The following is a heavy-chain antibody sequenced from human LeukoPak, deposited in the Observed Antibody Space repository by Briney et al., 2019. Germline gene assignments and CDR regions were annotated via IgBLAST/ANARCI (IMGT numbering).Heavy chain of an antibody. CDR2: ISSSSSYI. D-gene: IGHD2-21*02. CDR1: GFSFSSYT. J-gene: IGHJ4*02. V-gene: IGHV3-21*01. CDR3: ARDGRCGGDCYAS. Sequence: PGGSLRLSCAASGFSFSSYTMNWVRQAPGKGLEWVLIISSSSSYIYYADSMKGRFTISRDNAKNALYLQMNSLRVEDTAVYYCARDGRCGGDCYASWGQGTLVTVSS.